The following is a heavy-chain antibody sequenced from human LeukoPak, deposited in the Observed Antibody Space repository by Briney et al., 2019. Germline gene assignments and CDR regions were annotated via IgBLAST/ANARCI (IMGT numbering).Heavy chain of an antibody. CDR3: ARDGDYDAFDI. Sequence: VGALRLSCAASRVTFSSYEMNWGRQAPGKGLEWVSYISSSGSTIYYADSVKGRFTISRDNAKNSLYLQMNSLRAEDTAVYYCARDGDYDAFDIWGQGTMVTVSS. CDR2: ISSSGSTI. J-gene: IGHJ3*02. CDR1: RVTFSSYE. V-gene: IGHV3-48*03. D-gene: IGHD4-17*01.